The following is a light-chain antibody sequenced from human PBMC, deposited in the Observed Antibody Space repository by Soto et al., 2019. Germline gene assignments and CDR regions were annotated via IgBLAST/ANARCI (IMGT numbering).Light chain of an antibody. CDR1: SSDVGGYNY. Sequence: SVLTHPASVSGSPGQTITLSCTGTSSDVGGYNYVSWYQQHPGKAPKLMIYEVSKRPSEVFNRFSGSKSGNTASLTISGLQAEDEADYYCSSYTSSNNYVFGTGTKVTVL. CDR2: EVS. J-gene: IGLJ1*01. CDR3: SSYTSSNNYV. V-gene: IGLV2-14*01.